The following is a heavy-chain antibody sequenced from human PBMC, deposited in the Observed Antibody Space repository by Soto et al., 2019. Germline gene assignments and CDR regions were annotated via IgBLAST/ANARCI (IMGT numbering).Heavy chain of an antibody. Sequence: SVKVSCKASGGTFSSYAISWVRQAPGQGLEWMGGIIPIFGTANYAQKFQGRVTITADESTSTAYMELSSLRSEDTAVYYCAGDGSSIAARFNWFDPWGQGTLVTVSS. CDR3: AGDGSSIAARFNWFDP. J-gene: IGHJ5*02. CDR1: GGTFSSYA. D-gene: IGHD6-6*01. CDR2: IIPIFGTA. V-gene: IGHV1-69*13.